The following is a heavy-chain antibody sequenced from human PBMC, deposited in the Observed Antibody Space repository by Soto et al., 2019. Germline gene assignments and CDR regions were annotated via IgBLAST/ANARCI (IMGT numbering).Heavy chain of an antibody. CDR1: GGTFSSYA. CDR2: IIPIFGTA. J-gene: IGHJ6*03. D-gene: IGHD2-15*01. Sequence: SVKVSCKASGGTFSSYAISWVRQAPGQGLEWMGGIIPIFGTANYAQKFQERVTITRDMSTSTAYMELSSLRSEDTAVYYCAAAVADYYYYMDVWGKGTTVTVSS. V-gene: IGHV1-69*05. CDR3: AAAVADYYYYMDV.